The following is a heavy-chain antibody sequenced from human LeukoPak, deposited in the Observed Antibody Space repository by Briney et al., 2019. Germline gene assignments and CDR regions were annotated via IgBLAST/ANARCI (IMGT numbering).Heavy chain of an antibody. V-gene: IGHV4-59*01. Sequence: SETLSLTCTVSGGSISSYYWSWIRQPPGKGLEWIGYIYYSGSTNYNPSLKSRVAISVDTSKNQFSLKLSSVAAADTAVYYCARMSKAIAVAGTIDYWGQGTLVTVSS. CDR1: GGSISSYY. CDR2: IYYSGST. D-gene: IGHD6-19*01. CDR3: ARMSKAIAVAGTIDY. J-gene: IGHJ4*02.